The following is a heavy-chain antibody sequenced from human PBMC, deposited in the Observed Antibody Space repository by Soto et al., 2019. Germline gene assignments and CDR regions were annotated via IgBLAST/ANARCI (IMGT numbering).Heavy chain of an antibody. V-gene: IGHV1-18*01. CDR3: ARVGPLGVGELFGPANFDY. J-gene: IGHJ4*02. D-gene: IGHD3-10*01. CDR2: ISAYNGNT. Sequence: GASVKVSCKASGYTFTSYGISWVRQAPGQGLEWMGWISAYNGNTNYAQKLQGRVTMTTDTSTSTAYMELRSLRSDDTAVYYCARVGPLGVGELFGPANFDYWGQGTLVTVSS. CDR1: GYTFTSYG.